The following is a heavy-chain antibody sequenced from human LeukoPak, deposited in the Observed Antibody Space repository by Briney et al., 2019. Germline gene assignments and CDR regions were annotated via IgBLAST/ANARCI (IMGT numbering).Heavy chain of an antibody. V-gene: IGHV1-3*01. CDR2: INAGNGNT. CDR3: ARVSIAARSPYYYGMDV. Sequence: ASVKVSCKASGYTFTSYAMHWVRQAPGQRLEWMGWINAGNGNTKYSQKFQGRVTITRDTSASTAYMELSSLRSEDTAVYYCARVSIAARSPYYYGMDVWGQGTTVTVSS. D-gene: IGHD6-6*01. J-gene: IGHJ6*02. CDR1: GYTFTSYA.